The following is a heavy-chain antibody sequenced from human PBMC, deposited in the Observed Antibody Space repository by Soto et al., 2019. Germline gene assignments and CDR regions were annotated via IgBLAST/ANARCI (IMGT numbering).Heavy chain of an antibody. D-gene: IGHD3-3*01. J-gene: IGHJ6*03. Sequence: GASVKVSCKGAGFTFTSSAMQWVRQARGQRLEWIGWIVVGSGNTNYAQKFQERVTITRDMSTSTAYMELSSLRSEDTAVYYCAVIPYYDFWSGYYMDVWGKGTTVTVSS. V-gene: IGHV1-58*02. CDR3: AVIPYYDFWSGYYMDV. CDR2: IVVGSGNT. CDR1: GFTFTSSA.